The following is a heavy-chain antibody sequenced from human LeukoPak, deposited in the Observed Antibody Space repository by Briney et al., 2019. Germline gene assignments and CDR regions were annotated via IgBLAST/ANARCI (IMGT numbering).Heavy chain of an antibody. D-gene: IGHD2-2*01. J-gene: IGHJ4*02. CDR2: TRNKANSYTT. CDR3: VRVRGTTDY. V-gene: IGHV3-72*01. CDR1: GFTLSDYY. Sequence: PGGALRLSCAASGFTLSDYYMDWVRQAPGKGLEWVGRTRNKANSYTTECAASVKGRFTISRDDSKSSLYLQMNSLKTEDTAVYYCVRVRGTTDYWGQGTLVTVSS.